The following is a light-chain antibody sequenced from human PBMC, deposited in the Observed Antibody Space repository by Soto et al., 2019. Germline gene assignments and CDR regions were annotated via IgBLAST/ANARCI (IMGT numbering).Light chain of an antibody. V-gene: IGKV1-9*01. CDR3: QQHNSYRALT. CDR1: QGISSY. CDR2: AAF. J-gene: IGKJ4*01. Sequence: DIQLTQSPSFLSASVGDRVTITCRASQGISSYLAWYQQKPGRAPRLLIYAAFTLQSGVPSRFSGSGSWTEFTLTISSLLPADFATYYCQQHNSYRALTFGGGTKVEIK.